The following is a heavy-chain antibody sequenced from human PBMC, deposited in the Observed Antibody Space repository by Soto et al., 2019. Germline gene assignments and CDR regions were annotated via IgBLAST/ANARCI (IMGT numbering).Heavy chain of an antibody. CDR3: ARVKTGIIDY. D-gene: IGHD1-1*01. CDR1: GGSISSYY. J-gene: IGHJ4*02. Sequence: QVQLQESGPGLVKPSETLSLTCTVSGGSISSYYWSWIRQPPGKGLEWIGYIYYSGSTNYNPSLTSRVTISVDTSKNQFSLKLSSVTAADTAVYYCARVKTGIIDYWGQGTLVTVSS. V-gene: IGHV4-59*01. CDR2: IYYSGST.